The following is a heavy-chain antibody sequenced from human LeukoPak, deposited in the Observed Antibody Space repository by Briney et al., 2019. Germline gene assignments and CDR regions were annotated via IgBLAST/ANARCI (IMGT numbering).Heavy chain of an antibody. CDR1: GYTFTVYY. Sequence: ASVKVSCKASGYTFTVYYMHWVRQAPGQGLEWMGWINPNSGGTNFAQKFQGRVTMTRDTSISTAYMELSRLRSDDTAVYYCAREIGDDSSLNAFDIWGQGTMVTLSS. CDR3: AREIGDDSSLNAFDI. J-gene: IGHJ3*02. D-gene: IGHD3-22*01. V-gene: IGHV1-2*02. CDR2: INPNSGGT.